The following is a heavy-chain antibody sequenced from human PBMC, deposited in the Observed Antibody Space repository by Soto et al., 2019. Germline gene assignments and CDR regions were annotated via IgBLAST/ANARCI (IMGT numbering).Heavy chain of an antibody. CDR2: IDPSDSYT. CDR3: ARLSIAARRYYYGMDV. Sequence: PGEFLKISCKGSGYSFTSYWISWVRQMPGKGLEWMGRIDPSDSYTNYSPSFQGHVTISADKSISTAYLQWSSLKASDTAMYYCARLSIAARRYYYGMDVWGQGTTVTVSS. V-gene: IGHV5-10-1*01. D-gene: IGHD6-6*01. J-gene: IGHJ6*02. CDR1: GYSFTSYW.